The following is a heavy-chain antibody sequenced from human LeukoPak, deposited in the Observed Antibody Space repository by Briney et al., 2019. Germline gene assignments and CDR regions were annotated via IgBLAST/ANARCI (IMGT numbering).Heavy chain of an antibody. V-gene: IGHV4-59*01. CDR1: GGSISSYY. Sequence: SETLSLTCTVSGGSISSYYWSWIRQPPGKGLEWIGYIYYSGSTNYNPSLKSRVTISVDTSKNQFSLKLSSVTAADTAVYYCARARDGYSYGYLGYWGQGTLVTVSP. CDR3: ARARDGYSYGYLGY. D-gene: IGHD5-18*01. CDR2: IYYSGST. J-gene: IGHJ4*02.